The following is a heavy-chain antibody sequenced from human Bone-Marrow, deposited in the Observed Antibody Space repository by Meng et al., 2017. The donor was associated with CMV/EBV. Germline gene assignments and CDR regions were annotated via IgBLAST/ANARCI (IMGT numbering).Heavy chain of an antibody. CDR2: RKQDGSEK. CDR1: GFTCSSDW. D-gene: IGHD2-2*02. CDR3: ARDHCSSASCNKGYYGMDV. Sequence: GESLKISCAASGFTCSSDWRSWVRQAAGKGLEWGANRKQDGSEKYYVDSVKGRFTISRDNAKNTLYLQMNSLRAEDTAVYYCARDHCSSASCNKGYYGMDVWGQGTTVTVSS. V-gene: IGHV3-7*01. J-gene: IGHJ6*02.